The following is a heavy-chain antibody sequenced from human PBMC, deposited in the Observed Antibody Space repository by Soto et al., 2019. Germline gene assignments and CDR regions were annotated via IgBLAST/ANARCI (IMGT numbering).Heavy chain of an antibody. CDR3: ARGSLYSGSYSYYYYYMDV. J-gene: IGHJ6*03. Sequence: SETLSLTCAVYGGSFSGYYWSWIRQPPGKGLEWIGEINHSGSTNYNPSLKSRVTISVDLHKNQFSLKLSSVPAADTAVYYCARGSLYSGSYSYYYYYMDVWGKGTTVTVSS. V-gene: IGHV4-34*01. D-gene: IGHD1-26*01. CDR2: INHSGST. CDR1: GGSFSGYY.